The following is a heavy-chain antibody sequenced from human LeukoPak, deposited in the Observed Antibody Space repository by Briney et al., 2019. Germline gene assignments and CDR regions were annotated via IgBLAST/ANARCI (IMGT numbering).Heavy chain of an antibody. V-gene: IGHV3-48*01. CDR3: ARDTAPSGWYYFDY. J-gene: IGHJ4*02. Sequence: GGSLRLSCAASGFTFSSYSMNWVRQAPGKGLEWVSYSSSSSSTIYYADSVKVRFTISRDNAKNSLYLQMNSLRAEDTAVYYCARDTAPSGWYYFDYWGQGALVTVSS. D-gene: IGHD6-13*01. CDR2: SSSSSSTI. CDR1: GFTFSSYS.